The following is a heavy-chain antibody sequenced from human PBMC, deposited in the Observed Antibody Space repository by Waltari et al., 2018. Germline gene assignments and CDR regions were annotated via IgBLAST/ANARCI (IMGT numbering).Heavy chain of an antibody. CDR1: GFSFSTHS. D-gene: IGHD3-10*01. CDR2: ISYDGSKK. V-gene: IGHV3-30-3*01. CDR3: AREQYELLWELDY. Sequence: QVQLVESGGGVVQPGRSLRLSCAASGFSFSTHSMHWVRQVTGNVLDWWAFISYDGSKKYYADAVKGRFTISRDNSENTMYLEMNSLRAEDTAVFYCAREQYELLWELDYWGQGTLVTVSS. J-gene: IGHJ4*02.